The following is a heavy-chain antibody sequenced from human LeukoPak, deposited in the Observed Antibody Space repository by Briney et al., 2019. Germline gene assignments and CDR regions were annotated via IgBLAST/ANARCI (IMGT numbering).Heavy chain of an antibody. V-gene: IGHV1-46*01. J-gene: IGHJ1*01. Sequence: ASVKVSFKTSGYTFTSYYIHWVRQAPGQELEWMGIINPSGGSTSCAQKFQGRVTITVDESTSTAYMELSSLRSEDTAVYYCARIDYGGNAAPEYFQHWGQGTLVTVSS. CDR2: INPSGGST. CDR1: GYTFTSYY. CDR3: ARIDYGGNAAPEYFQH. D-gene: IGHD4-23*01.